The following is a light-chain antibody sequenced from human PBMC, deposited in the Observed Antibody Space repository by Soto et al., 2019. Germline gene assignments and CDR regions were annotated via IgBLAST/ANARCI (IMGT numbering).Light chain of an antibody. Sequence: DIVMTQSPLSLPVTPGEPASISCRSSQSLLHSNGYNYLDWYLQKPWQSPQLLIYLGSNRASGVPDRFSGSGSGTDFTLKISRVEAEDVGVYYCMQGLQTPWTFGQGTKVEIK. CDR1: QSLLHSNGYNY. CDR2: LGS. V-gene: IGKV2-28*01. CDR3: MQGLQTPWT. J-gene: IGKJ1*01.